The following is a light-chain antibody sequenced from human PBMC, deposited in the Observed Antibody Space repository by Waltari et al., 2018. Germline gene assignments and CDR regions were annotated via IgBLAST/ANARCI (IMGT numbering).Light chain of an antibody. V-gene: IGLV1-47*02. J-gene: IGLJ2*01. Sequence: QSVLTQPPSTSGTPGQRVTISCSGSSSNIGSNYVYWYQHLPGTAPKLLIYTNDERPLWVPYRFSGSKSGTAASLAISGLQSDDESDYFCAAWDDTLSAVVFGGGTKLTVL. CDR2: TND. CDR1: SSNIGSNY. CDR3: AAWDDTLSAVV.